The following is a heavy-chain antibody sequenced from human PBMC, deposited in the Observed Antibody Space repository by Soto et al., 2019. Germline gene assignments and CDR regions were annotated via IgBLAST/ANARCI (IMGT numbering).Heavy chain of an antibody. Sequence: PGGSLRLSCVASGFSFSSYAMHWIRQAPGKGLEWLAVISFDGNIIQYADSVKGRFIISRDNSKNTLYLQMNSLRGDDTAVYYCARTFDTITYYFDYWGQGTLVTVSS. J-gene: IGHJ4*02. CDR2: ISFDGNII. D-gene: IGHD3-9*01. CDR1: GFSFSSYA. CDR3: ARTFDTITYYFDY. V-gene: IGHV3-30-3*02.